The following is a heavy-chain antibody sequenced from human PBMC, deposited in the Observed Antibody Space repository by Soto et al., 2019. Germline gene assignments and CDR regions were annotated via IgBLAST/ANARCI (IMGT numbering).Heavy chain of an antibody. V-gene: IGHV1-69*01. CDR2: IIPIFGTA. D-gene: IGHD6-19*01. CDR1: GGTFSSYA. Sequence: QVQLVQSGAEVKKPGSSVKVSCNASGGTFSSYAISWVRQAPGQGLEWMGGIIPIFGTANYAQKFQGRVTITADESMSTAYMELSSLRSEDTAVYYCARDTEKWLGTYYFDYWGQGTLVTVSS. J-gene: IGHJ4*02. CDR3: ARDTEKWLGTYYFDY.